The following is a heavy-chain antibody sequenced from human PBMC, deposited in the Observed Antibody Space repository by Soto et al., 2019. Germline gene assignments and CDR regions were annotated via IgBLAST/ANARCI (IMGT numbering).Heavy chain of an antibody. V-gene: IGHV2-5*02. J-gene: IGHJ4*02. CDR2: IYWDDDK. Sequence: SGPTLVNPTPTLPLTCTFSGFSLSTSGVGVGWIRQPPGKALEWLALIYWDDDKRYSPSLKSRLTITKDTSKNQVVLTMTNMDPVDTATYYCAHRHTYNWNSIFDYWGQGTLVTVPQ. D-gene: IGHD1-7*01. CDR3: AHRHTYNWNSIFDY. CDR1: GFSLSTSGVG.